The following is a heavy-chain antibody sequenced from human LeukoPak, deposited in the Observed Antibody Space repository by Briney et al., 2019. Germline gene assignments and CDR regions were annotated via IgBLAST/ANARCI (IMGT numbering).Heavy chain of an antibody. CDR3: ARRSGSDALDF. V-gene: IGHV5-51*01. D-gene: IGHD3-10*01. CDR1: GSRFTSYW. J-gene: IGHJ3*01. CDR2: IYPGDSYT. Sequence: GEPLEISLQGPGSRFTSYWIAWVRQMHGKGLEWMGIIYPGDSYTTYSPSVQGQVNISADKSISTAYLQWRSLNASDAAMYYCARRSGSDALDFWGEGTMVTVSS.